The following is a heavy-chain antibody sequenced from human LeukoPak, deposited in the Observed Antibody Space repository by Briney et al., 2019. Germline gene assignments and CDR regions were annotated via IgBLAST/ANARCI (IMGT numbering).Heavy chain of an antibody. CDR3: ARAVAGGSGSYYYYYYYMDV. CDR1: GFTFSSYW. V-gene: IGHV3-7*01. J-gene: IGHJ6*03. CDR2: IKQDGSEK. Sequence: PGGSLRLSCAASGFTFSSYWMSWVRQAPGKGLEWVANIKQDGSEKYYVDSVKGRFTISRDNAKNSLYLQMNSLRAEDTAVYYCARAVAGGSGSYYYYYYYMDVWGKGTTVTISS. D-gene: IGHD3-10*01.